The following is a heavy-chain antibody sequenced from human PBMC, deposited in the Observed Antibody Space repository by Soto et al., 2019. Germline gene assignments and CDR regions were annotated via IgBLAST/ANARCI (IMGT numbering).Heavy chain of an antibody. D-gene: IGHD3-22*01. CDR2: IIPIFGTA. V-gene: IGHV1-69*13. J-gene: IGHJ4*02. CDR3: ARGRYYYDSSGYSYY. Sequence: GASVKVSCKASGGTFSSYAISWVRQAPGQGLEWMGGIIPIFGTANYAQKFQGRVTITADESTSTAYMELSSLRSEDTAVYYCARGRYYYDSSGYSYYWGQGSLVTVSS. CDR1: GGTFSSYA.